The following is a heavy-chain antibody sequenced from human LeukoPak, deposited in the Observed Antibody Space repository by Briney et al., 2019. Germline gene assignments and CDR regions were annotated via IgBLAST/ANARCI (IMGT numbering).Heavy chain of an antibody. CDR3: ATGDSYSSGWYYFDY. CDR1: GYTLTELS. CDR2: FDPEDGET. V-gene: IGHV1-24*01. D-gene: IGHD6-19*01. J-gene: IGHJ4*02. Sequence: ASVKVSCKVSGYTLTELSMHWVRQAPGKGLEWMGGFDPEDGETIYAQKFQGRVTMTEDTSTDTAYMELSSLRSEDTAVYYCATGDSYSSGWYYFDYRGQGTLVTVSS.